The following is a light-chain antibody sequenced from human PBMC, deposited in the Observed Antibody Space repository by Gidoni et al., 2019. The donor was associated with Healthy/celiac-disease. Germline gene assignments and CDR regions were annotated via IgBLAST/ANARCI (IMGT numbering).Light chain of an antibody. CDR3: QQSYSTPMYT. J-gene: IGKJ2*01. CDR2: AAS. CDR1: QSISSY. V-gene: IGKV1-39*01. Sequence: DIQMTQSPSSLSASVGDRVTITCRESQSISSYLNWYQQKPGKASKLLIYAASSLQSGVPSRFSGSGSGTDFTLTISSLQPEDFATYYCQQSYSTPMYTFGQGTKLEIK.